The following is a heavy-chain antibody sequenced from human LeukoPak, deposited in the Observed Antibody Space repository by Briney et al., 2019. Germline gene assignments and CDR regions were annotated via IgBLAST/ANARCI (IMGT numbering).Heavy chain of an antibody. D-gene: IGHD6-19*01. V-gene: IGHV4-59*01. J-gene: IGHJ4*02. CDR1: GGSFSSYY. Sequence: SETLSLTCTVSGGSFSSYYWSWIRQPPGKGLEWIGYIYYSGSTNYNPSLKSRVTISVDTSKNQFSLKLSSVTAADTAVYYCARVSRIAVAGLFDYWGQGTLVTVSS. CDR3: ARVSRIAVAGLFDY. CDR2: IYYSGST.